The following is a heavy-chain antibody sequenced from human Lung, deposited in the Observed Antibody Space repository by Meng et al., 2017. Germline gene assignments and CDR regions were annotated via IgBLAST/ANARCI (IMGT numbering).Heavy chain of an antibody. V-gene: IGHV4-30-4*01. CDR1: GGSISSSNYY. Sequence: VTLQEPVPGLVIPYQSLSLTCTFFGGSISSSNYYWSWIRQPPGKGLEWSGHIYNSGSTYYNPSLKSRITISVDTSKNQFSLKLSSVTAADTAVYYCARGQKGYFDLWGRGTLVTVSS. J-gene: IGHJ2*01. CDR3: ARGQKGYFDL. CDR2: IYNSGST.